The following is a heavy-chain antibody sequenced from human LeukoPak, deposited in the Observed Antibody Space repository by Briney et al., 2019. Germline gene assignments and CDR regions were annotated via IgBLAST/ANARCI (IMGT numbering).Heavy chain of an antibody. J-gene: IGHJ6*02. D-gene: IGHD2-21*02. CDR2: IYYSGST. CDR1: GGSISSGGYS. V-gene: IGHV4-61*08. Sequence: SETLSLTCAVSGGSISSGGYSWSWIRQPPGKGLEWIGYIYYSGSTNYNPSLKSRVTISVDTSKNQFSLKLSSVTAADTAVYYCARLIVVVTARDRYYYYGMDVWGQGTTVTVSS. CDR3: ARLIVVVTARDRYYYYGMDV.